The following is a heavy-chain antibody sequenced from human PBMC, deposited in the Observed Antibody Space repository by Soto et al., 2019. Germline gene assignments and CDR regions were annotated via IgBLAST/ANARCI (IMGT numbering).Heavy chain of an antibody. CDR1: GYTFTNYY. CDR2: INPSGGST. D-gene: IGHD6-13*01. J-gene: IGHJ4*02. CDR3: ARGLAAGDY. V-gene: IGHV1-46*01. Sequence: QVQLVQSGAEVKNPAASVKVSCKASGYTFTNYYIHWVRQAPGQGLEWMAIINPSGGSTNYAQKFQGRVTLARDTFTNTVYMELSSLRSEDTAIYYCARGLAAGDYWGQGTLVTVSS.